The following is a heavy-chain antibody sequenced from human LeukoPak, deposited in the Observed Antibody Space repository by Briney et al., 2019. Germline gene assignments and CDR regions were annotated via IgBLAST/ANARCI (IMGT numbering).Heavy chain of an antibody. J-gene: IGHJ4*02. CDR2: ISGSDGST. CDR1: GFTFSNYA. Sequence: GGSLRLSCTASGFTFSNYAMSWVRQAPGKGLEWVSTISGSDGSTYYADSVKGRFTISRDNSKNTLYPQMNSLRVEDTAIHYCAKGRGYCTGGSCYSDYWGQGTLVTVSS. V-gene: IGHV3-23*01. D-gene: IGHD2-15*01. CDR3: AKGRGYCTGGSCYSDY.